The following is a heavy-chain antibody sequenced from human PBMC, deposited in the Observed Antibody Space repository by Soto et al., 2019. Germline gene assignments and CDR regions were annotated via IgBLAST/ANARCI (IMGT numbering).Heavy chain of an antibody. D-gene: IGHD2-15*01. CDR1: GFTFSSHS. CDR2: ISGSAYRT. CDR3: ATAVVVGAWLES. J-gene: IGHJ5*01. V-gene: IGHV3-23*01. Sequence: PGGSLRLSCAASGFTFSSHSMTWVRQAPGKGLEWVSAISGSAYRTYYADSVKGRFTISRDNFKDTSYLQMKSLRPEDTAVYYCATAVVVGAWLESWGRGPLVTV.